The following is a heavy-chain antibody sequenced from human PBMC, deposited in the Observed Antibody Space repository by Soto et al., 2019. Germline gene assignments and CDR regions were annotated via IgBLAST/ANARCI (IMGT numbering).Heavy chain of an antibody. Sequence: SGGSLRLSCAASGFTFSSYSMNWARQAPGKGLEWVSSISSSSSYIYYADSVKGRFTISRDNAKNSLYLQMNSLRAEDTAVYYCARDVVSPYYFDYWGQGTLVTVSS. CDR2: ISSSSSYI. D-gene: IGHD3-22*01. CDR1: GFTFSSYS. CDR3: ARDVVSPYYFDY. V-gene: IGHV3-21*01. J-gene: IGHJ4*02.